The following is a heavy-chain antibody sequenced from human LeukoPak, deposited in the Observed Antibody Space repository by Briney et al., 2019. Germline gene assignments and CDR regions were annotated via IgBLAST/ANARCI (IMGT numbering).Heavy chain of an antibody. CDR1: GFTFSSYG. D-gene: IGHD3-10*01. Sequence: GGSLRLSCAASGFTFSSYGMHWVRQAPGKGLEWAAFIRYDGSNKYYADSVKGRFTISRDNSKNTLYLQMNSLRAEDTAVYYCAIGGSGSYYNPNFDYWGQGTLVTVSS. CDR2: IRYDGSNK. J-gene: IGHJ4*02. V-gene: IGHV3-30*02. CDR3: AIGGSGSYYNPNFDY.